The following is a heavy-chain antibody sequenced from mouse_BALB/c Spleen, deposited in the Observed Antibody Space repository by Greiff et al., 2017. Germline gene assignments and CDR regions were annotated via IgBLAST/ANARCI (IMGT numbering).Heavy chain of an antibody. CDR1: GFTFSSFG. CDR3: ARDGGNAMDY. D-gene: IGHD1-1*02. V-gene: IGHV5-17*02. Sequence: EVQRVESGGGLVQPGGSRKLSCAASGFTFSSFGMHWVRQAPEKGLEWVAYISSGSSTIYYADTVKGRFTISRDNPKNTLFLQMTSLRSEDTAMYYCARDGGNAMDYWGQGTSVTVSS. CDR2: ISSGSSTI. J-gene: IGHJ4*01.